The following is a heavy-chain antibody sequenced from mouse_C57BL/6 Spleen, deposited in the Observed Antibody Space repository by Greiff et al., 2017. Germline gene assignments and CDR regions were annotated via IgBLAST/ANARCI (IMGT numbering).Heavy chain of an antibody. Sequence: EVQLVESGGGLVQPGGSLKLSCAASGFTFSAYYMSWVHQTPEKRLEWVAYISNGGGSTYYPDTVKGRFTISRDNAKNTLYLQMSRLKSEDTAMYYCARQRHYYGSSYYAMDYWGQGTSVTVSS. CDR3: ARQRHYYGSSYYAMDY. CDR2: ISNGGGST. J-gene: IGHJ4*01. D-gene: IGHD1-1*01. V-gene: IGHV5-12*01. CDR1: GFTFSAYY.